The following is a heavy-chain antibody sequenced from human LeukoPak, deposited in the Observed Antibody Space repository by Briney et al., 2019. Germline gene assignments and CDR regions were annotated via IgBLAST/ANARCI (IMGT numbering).Heavy chain of an antibody. V-gene: IGHV4-59*12. CDR1: GVSISSYY. CDR2: IYYSGST. J-gene: IGHJ5*02. Sequence: PSETLSFTCTVSGVSISSYYWSWIRQPPGKGLEWIGYIYYSGSTNYNPSLKSRVTISVDTSKNQFSLKLSSVTAADTAVYYCARVSMVRGLTGWFDPWGQGTLVTVSS. CDR3: ARVSMVRGLTGWFDP. D-gene: IGHD3-10*01.